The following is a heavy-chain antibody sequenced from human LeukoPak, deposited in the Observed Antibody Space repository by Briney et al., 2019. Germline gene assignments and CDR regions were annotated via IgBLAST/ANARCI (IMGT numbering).Heavy chain of an antibody. CDR3: ARDPGRYYDFWSGYYTPPYYYYYMDV. V-gene: IGHV3-48*01. CDR2: ISSSSSTI. CDR1: GFTFSSYS. J-gene: IGHJ6*03. Sequence: GGSLRLSCAASGFTFSSYSMNWVRQAPGKGLERVSYISSSSSTIYYADSVKGRFTISRDNAKNSLYLQMNSLRAEDTAVYYCARDPGRYYDFWSGYYTPPYYYYYMDVWGKGTTVTVSS. D-gene: IGHD3-3*01.